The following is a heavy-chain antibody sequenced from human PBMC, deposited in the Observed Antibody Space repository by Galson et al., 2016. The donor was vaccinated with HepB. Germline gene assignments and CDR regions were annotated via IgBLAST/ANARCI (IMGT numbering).Heavy chain of an antibody. J-gene: IGHJ2*01. CDR1: GFTVTRSY. CDR3: ARLEATVVSTYWYFDL. Sequence: SLRLSCAASGFTVTRSYMTWVRQAPGKGLEWVSVIYTSGATYYADSVKGRLIMSRNNAKNTVDLQMSSLRTEDTAVYYCARLEATVVSTYWYFDLWGRGTLATVSS. V-gene: IGHV3-53*04. CDR2: IYTSGAT. D-gene: IGHD4-23*01.